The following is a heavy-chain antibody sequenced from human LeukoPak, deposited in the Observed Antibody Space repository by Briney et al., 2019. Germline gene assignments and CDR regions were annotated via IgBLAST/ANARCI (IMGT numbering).Heavy chain of an antibody. V-gene: IGHV3-20*04. CDR3: ARSEGRMTTVTYYFDY. J-gene: IGHJ4*02. D-gene: IGHD4-11*01. CDR2: INWNGGST. CDR1: GFTFDDYG. Sequence: SGGSLRLSCTTSGFTFDDYGMSWVRQAPGKGLEWVYGINWNGGSTGYADSVKGRFTISRDNAKNSLYLQMNSLRAEDTALYYCARSEGRMTTVTYYFDYWGQGTLVTVSS.